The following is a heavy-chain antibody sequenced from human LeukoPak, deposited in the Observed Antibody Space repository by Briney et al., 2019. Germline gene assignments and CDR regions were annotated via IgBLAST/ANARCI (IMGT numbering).Heavy chain of an antibody. CDR1: GYTFTSYA. D-gene: IGHD2-2*01. CDR3: AREVIIDCSSTSCPFYFDY. J-gene: IGHJ4*02. Sequence: SVKVSCKASGYTFTSYAISWVRQAPGQGLEWMGRIIPILGIANYAQKFQGRVTITADKSTSTAYMELSSLRSEDTAVYYCAREVIIDCSSTSCPFYFDYWGQGTLVTVSS. CDR2: IIPILGIA. V-gene: IGHV1-69*04.